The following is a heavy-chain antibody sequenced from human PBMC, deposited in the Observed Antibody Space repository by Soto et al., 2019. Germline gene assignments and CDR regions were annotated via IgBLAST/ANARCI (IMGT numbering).Heavy chain of an antibody. CDR2: INAGNGNT. D-gene: IGHD6-19*01. J-gene: IGHJ5*02. V-gene: IGHV1-3*05. CDR1: GYTFTSYA. CDR3: ARERRAVAGTGWYWFDP. Sequence: QVQLVQSGAEEKKPGASVKVSCKASGYTFTSYAMHWVRQAPGQRLEWMGWINAGNGNTKYSQKFQGRVTITRDTSASTAYMELSSLRSEDTAVYYCARERRAVAGTGWYWFDPWGQGTLVTVSS.